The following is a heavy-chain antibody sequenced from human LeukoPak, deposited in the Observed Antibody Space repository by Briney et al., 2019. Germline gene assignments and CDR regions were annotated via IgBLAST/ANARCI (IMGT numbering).Heavy chain of an antibody. V-gene: IGHV1-2*02. J-gene: IGHJ4*02. CDR3: ARVTQGWLVRDYFDY. CDR2: INPNSGGT. D-gene: IGHD6-19*01. CDR1: GYTFTGYY. Sequence: ASVKVSCKASGYTFTGYYMHWVRQAPGQGLEWMGWINPNSGGTNYAQKFQGRVTMTRDTSISTAYMELSRLRSDDTAVYYCARVTQGWLVRDYFDYWGQGTLVTVSS.